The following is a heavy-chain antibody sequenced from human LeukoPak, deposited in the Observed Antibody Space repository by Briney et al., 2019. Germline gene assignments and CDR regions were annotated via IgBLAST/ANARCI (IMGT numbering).Heavy chain of an antibody. V-gene: IGHV3-53*01. Sequence: PGGSLRLSCAASGFTFSTYYMTWVRQAPGKGLEWVSAIYSGGSTYYADSVKGRFTVSRDNSKNPLYLQMNSLRAEDTAMYYCARGLGYCTSTTCLLPFDYWGQGTLVTVSS. J-gene: IGHJ4*02. CDR3: ARGLGYCTSTTCLLPFDY. CDR1: GFTFSTYY. D-gene: IGHD2-2*01. CDR2: IYSGGST.